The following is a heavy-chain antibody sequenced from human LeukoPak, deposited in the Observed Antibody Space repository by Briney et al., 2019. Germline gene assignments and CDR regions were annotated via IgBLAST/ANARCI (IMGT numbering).Heavy chain of an antibody. D-gene: IGHD4-17*01. CDR1: GGTFSSYA. CDR3: ARAYYGDYGGAFDI. J-gene: IGHJ3*02. Sequence: SVKVSCKASGGTFSSYAISWVRQAPGQGLEWMGGIIPIFGTANYAQKFQGRVTITADESTSTAYMELSSLRSEDTAVYYCARAYYGDYGGAFDIWGQGTMVTVSS. CDR2: IIPIFGTA. V-gene: IGHV1-69*13.